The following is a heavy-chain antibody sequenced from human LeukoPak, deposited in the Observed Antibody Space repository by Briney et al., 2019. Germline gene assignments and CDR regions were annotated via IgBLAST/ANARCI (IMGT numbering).Heavy chain of an antibody. D-gene: IGHD6-6*01. CDR1: GFTFSSYW. CDR3: SRRGIGARPFDY. J-gene: IGHJ4*02. CDR2: VSTDGSTT. V-gene: IGHV3-74*01. Sequence: PGGSLRLSCAASGFTFSSYWMHWVRQAPGKGLVWVSRVSTDGSTTTYADSVKGRFTISRDNAKKPLYLQMNSLRAEDTAVYYCSRRGIGARPFDYWGQGTLVTVSS.